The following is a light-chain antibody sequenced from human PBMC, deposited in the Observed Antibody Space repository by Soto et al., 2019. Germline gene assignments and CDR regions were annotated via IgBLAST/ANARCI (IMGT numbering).Light chain of an antibody. Sequence: DIQMAQSPSSLSASVGDRVTISCRASQSVSSYLNWYQQKPGKAPKLLIFGASSLQSGVPSRFSGSGSGTDFTLTISSLQLEDFATYYCQQSYSTSITFGQGTRLEIK. CDR3: QQSYSTSIT. J-gene: IGKJ5*01. CDR2: GAS. CDR1: QSVSSY. V-gene: IGKV1-39*01.